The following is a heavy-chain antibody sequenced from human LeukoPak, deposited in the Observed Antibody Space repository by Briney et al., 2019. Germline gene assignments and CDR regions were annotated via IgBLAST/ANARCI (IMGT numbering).Heavy chain of an antibody. CDR1: GYTFTSYY. Sequence: ASVKVSCKASGYTFTSYYMHWVRQAPGQGLEWMGIINPSGGSISYAQKFQGRVTMTRDTSTSTVYMELSSLRSEDTAVYYCARGQLTYYDFWSGYSTFDYWGQGTLVTVSS. D-gene: IGHD3-3*01. CDR3: ARGQLTYYDFWSGYSTFDY. J-gene: IGHJ4*02. V-gene: IGHV1-46*01. CDR2: INPSGGSI.